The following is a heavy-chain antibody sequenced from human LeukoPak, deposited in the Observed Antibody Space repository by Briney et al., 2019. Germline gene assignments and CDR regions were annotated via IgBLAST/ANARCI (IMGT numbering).Heavy chain of an antibody. D-gene: IGHD2-2*01. Sequence: GGSLRLSCAASGFTFSSYEMNWVRQAPGKGLEWVSYISSSGRTIYYADSVKGRFTISRDNAKNSLYLQMNSLRAEDTAVYYCARGDCSSTSCQDYYYGMTSGAKGPRSPSPQ. CDR3: ARGDCSSTSCQDYYYGMTS. J-gene: IGHJ6*04. CDR2: ISSSGRTI. CDR1: GFTFSSYE. V-gene: IGHV3-48*03.